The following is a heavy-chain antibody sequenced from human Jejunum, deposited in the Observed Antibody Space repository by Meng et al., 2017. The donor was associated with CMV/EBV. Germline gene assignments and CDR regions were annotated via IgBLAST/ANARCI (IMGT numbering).Heavy chain of an antibody. CDR3: AKDTVPDSRFNFDH. J-gene: IGHJ4*02. V-gene: IGHV3-23*03. D-gene: IGHD2-21*02. CDR2: IYGGGSTK. CDR1: GFVFSGYS. Sequence: SGFVFSGYSINWVRRAPGKGLEWVSIIYGGGSTKIYADSVKGRFTISRDDSKNMLYLQMDSLRVEDTALYFCAKDTVPDSRFNFDHWGRGTLVTVSS.